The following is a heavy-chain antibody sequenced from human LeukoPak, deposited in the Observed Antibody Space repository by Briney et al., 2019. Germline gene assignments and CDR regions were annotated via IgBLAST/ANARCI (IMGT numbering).Heavy chain of an antibody. D-gene: IGHD3/OR15-3a*01. CDR3: ARQTGSGLFILP. CDR1: GDSISSSNSS. V-gene: IGHV4-39*01. J-gene: IGHJ4*02. Sequence: SETLSLTCTVSGDSISSSNSSWGWIRQPPGKGLEWIGSIYYSGNTYYNASLKSRVTISVDTSKNQFSLKLTSVTAADTAVYYCARQTGSGLFILPGGQGTLVTVSS. CDR2: IYYSGNT.